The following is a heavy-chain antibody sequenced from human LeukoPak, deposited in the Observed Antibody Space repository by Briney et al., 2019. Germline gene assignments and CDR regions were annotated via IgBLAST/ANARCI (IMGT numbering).Heavy chain of an antibody. D-gene: IGHD3-16*01. J-gene: IGHJ4*02. Sequence: TGGSLRLSCATSGFTFSNSGMSWVRQAPGKGLEWVANIKQDGTEEYYVDSVKGRFTISRDNAKNSLYLQMSSLRAEDTAVYYCARVRGSYSRDYWGQGILVTVSS. CDR3: ARVRGSYSRDY. CDR2: IKQDGTEE. V-gene: IGHV3-7*01. CDR1: GFTFSNSG.